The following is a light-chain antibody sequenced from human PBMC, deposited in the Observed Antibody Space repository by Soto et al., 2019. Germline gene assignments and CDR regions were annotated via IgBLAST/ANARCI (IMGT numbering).Light chain of an antibody. CDR1: SSNIGAGYA. J-gene: IGLJ2*01. V-gene: IGLV1-40*01. CDR2: DNN. CDR3: QSYGSSLSGVV. Sequence: QSVLTQLPSVSGAPGQRVTISCTGSSSNIGAGYAVQWYQQLPGTAPKLLIYDNNSRPSGVPDRFSGSKSGTSASLAITGLQAEDEAAYYCQSYGSSLSGVVFGGGTKVTVL.